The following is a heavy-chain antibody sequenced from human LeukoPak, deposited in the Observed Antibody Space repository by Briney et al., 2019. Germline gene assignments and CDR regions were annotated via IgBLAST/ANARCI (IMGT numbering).Heavy chain of an antibody. D-gene: IGHD3-10*01. J-gene: IGHJ6*02. CDR1: GYTFTGYC. V-gene: IGHV1-2*04. Sequence: GASVKVSCKASGYTFTGYCMHWVRQAPGQGLEWMGWINPNSGGTNYAQKFQGWVTMTRDTSISTAYMELSRLRSDDTAAYYCARDYRMVRGAIRYYYYGMDVWGQGTTVTVSS. CDR3: ARDYRMVRGAIRYYYYGMDV. CDR2: INPNSGGT.